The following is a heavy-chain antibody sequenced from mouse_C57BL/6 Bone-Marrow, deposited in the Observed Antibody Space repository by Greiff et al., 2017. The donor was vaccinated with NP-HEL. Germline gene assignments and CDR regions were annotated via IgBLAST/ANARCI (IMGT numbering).Heavy chain of an antibody. CDR3: ARQLRLAWFAY. Sequence: QVQLKQPGAELVKPGASVKLSCKASGYTFTSYWMHWVKQRPGQGLEWIGMIHPNSGSTNYNEKFKSKATLTVDKSSSTAYMQLCSLTSEDSAVYYCARQLRLAWFAYWGQGTLVTVSA. CDR2: IHPNSGST. CDR1: GYTFTSYW. D-gene: IGHD3-2*02. V-gene: IGHV1-64*01. J-gene: IGHJ3*01.